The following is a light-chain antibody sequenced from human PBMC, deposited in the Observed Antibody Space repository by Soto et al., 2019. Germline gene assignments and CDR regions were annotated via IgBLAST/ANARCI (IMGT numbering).Light chain of an antibody. CDR1: QSVSSN. CDR2: DAS. J-gene: IGKJ4*01. Sequence: EIVLTQSPATLSLSPGERATLSCRASQSVSSNLAWYQQKPGQAPRLLIFDASSRATGIPARFSGSGSGTDFILTISSLEPEDFAVYYCQQHSNWPLTFGGGTKVEI. CDR3: QQHSNWPLT. V-gene: IGKV3-11*01.